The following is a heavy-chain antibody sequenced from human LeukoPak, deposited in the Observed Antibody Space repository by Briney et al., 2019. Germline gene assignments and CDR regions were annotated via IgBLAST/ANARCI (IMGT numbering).Heavy chain of an antibody. CDR3: AKAARDGYDYRFDY. D-gene: IGHD5-12*01. CDR2: IRYDGSNK. V-gene: IGHV3-30*02. J-gene: IGHJ4*02. Sequence: QSGGSLRLSCAASGFTVSYYGMHWVRQPPGKGLEWVAFIRYDGSNKYYADSVKGRFTISRDNSKNTLYLQMHSLRAEDTAVYYCAKAARDGYDYRFDYWGQGTLVTVSS. CDR1: GFTVSYYG.